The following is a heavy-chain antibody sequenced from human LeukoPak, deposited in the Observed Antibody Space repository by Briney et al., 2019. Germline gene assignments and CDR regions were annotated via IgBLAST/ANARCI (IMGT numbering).Heavy chain of an antibody. D-gene: IGHD2-2*01. V-gene: IGHV4-4*07. Sequence: SETLSLTCTVSGGSISSHYWSWIRQPAGKGLEWIGRIYTSGGTNYNPSLKSRVTMSVDTSKNQFSLKLSSVTAADTAVYYCAREILGYCSSTSCYRVGFDPWGQGTLVTVSS. CDR1: GGSISSHY. J-gene: IGHJ5*02. CDR2: IYTSGGT. CDR3: AREILGYCSSTSCYRVGFDP.